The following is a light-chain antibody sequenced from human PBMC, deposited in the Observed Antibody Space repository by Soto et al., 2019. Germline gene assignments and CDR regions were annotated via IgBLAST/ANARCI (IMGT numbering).Light chain of an antibody. CDR2: GNN. J-gene: IGLJ3*02. CDR3: QSYDSSLSGWV. V-gene: IGLV1-40*01. Sequence: QSVLTQPPSVSGAPGQRVTISCTGSSSNIGAGYDVHWYQQLPGTAPKLLIFGNNNRPSGVPDRFSGSKSGTSAFLAITGLQAEDEADYYCQSYDSSLSGWVFGGGTQVTVL. CDR1: SSNIGAGYD.